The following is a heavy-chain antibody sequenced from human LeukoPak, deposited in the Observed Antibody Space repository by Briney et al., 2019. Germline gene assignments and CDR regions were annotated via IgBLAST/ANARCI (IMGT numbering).Heavy chain of an antibody. CDR1: GFTFSDYR. Sequence: GGSLRLSCAASGFTFSDYRMDWVRQAPGKGLEWVSSISSSSIYIYYADSVKGRFTISRDNAKNSLYLQMNSLRAEDTAVYYCATNAAYSSPDFWGQGTLVTVSS. J-gene: IGHJ4*02. D-gene: IGHD6-13*01. CDR3: ATNAAYSSPDF. CDR2: ISSSSIYI. V-gene: IGHV3-21*01.